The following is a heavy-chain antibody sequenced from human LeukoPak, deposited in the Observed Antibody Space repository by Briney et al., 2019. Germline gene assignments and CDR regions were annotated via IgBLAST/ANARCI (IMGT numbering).Heavy chain of an antibody. J-gene: IGHJ5*02. Sequence: PSETLSLTCSVSGGSISSYYWSWIRQPAGKGLEWIGRIFAGSGDTTYNSSLKSRVSMSVDTSNNQFSLNLRSVTAADTAVYFCIRDRGAVAGDNWFDPWGQGTLVTVSS. V-gene: IGHV4-4*07. CDR3: IRDRGAVAGDNWFDP. CDR1: GGSISSYY. D-gene: IGHD6-19*01. CDR2: IFAGSGDT.